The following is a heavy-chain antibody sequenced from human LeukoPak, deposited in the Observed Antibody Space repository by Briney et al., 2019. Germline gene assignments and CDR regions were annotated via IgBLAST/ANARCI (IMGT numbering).Heavy chain of an antibody. D-gene: IGHD3-10*01. Sequence: GGSLRLSCAASGFTFSIYTMNWVRQAAGKGLEWVSFIIYNGDNKYYADSVKGLFTISRDNSKNTLDLQMNSLRVEDTAVYYCAKPTSLKDANYGLTVTNYWGQGILVTVSS. J-gene: IGHJ4*02. CDR2: IIYNGDNK. V-gene: IGHV3-23*01. CDR1: GFTFSIYT. CDR3: AKPTSLKDANYGLTVTNY.